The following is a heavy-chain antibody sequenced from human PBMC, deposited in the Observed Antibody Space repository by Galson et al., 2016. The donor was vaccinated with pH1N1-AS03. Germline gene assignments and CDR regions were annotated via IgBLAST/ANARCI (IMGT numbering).Heavy chain of an antibody. D-gene: IGHD5-24*01. V-gene: IGHV1-18*01. J-gene: IGHJ6*02. CDR2: ISAYNGNT. CDR1: GYTFTSYG. CDR3: AKVGGEGYNGYFYGMDV. Sequence: SVKVSCKASGYTFTSYGITWVRQAPGQGLEWMGWISAYNGNTKYAQKFPGRVTMTTDTSTSTAYMELRSLRSDDTAVYYCAKVGGEGYNGYFYGMDVWGQGTTVTVSS.